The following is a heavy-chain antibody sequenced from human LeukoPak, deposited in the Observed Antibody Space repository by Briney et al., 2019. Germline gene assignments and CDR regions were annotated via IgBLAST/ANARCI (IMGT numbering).Heavy chain of an antibody. J-gene: IGHJ4*02. CDR2: ISSSSSYI. CDR3: ARDEQLVQGLLDY. Sequence: PRRSLRLSCAASGFTFSSYSMNWVRQAPGKGLEWVSSISSSSSYIYYADSVKGRFTISRDNAKNSLYLQMNSLRAEDTAVYYCARDEQLVQGLLDYWGQGTLVTVSS. V-gene: IGHV3-21*01. D-gene: IGHD6-6*01. CDR1: GFTFSSYS.